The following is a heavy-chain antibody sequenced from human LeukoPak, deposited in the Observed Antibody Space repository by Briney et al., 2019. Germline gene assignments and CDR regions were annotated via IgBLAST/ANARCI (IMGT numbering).Heavy chain of an antibody. J-gene: IGHJ4*02. Sequence: GTSLRLSCAASGFTFSNYAMHWVRQAPGRGLEWVAVISYDGSRKYYADSVKGRFTISRDNSKNTLYLQMNSLRADDTAVYYFARDLAATGTLADYWGQGTLVTVSS. CDR3: ARDLAATGTLADY. D-gene: IGHD6-13*01. CDR1: GFTFSNYA. V-gene: IGHV3-30-3*01. CDR2: ISYDGSRK.